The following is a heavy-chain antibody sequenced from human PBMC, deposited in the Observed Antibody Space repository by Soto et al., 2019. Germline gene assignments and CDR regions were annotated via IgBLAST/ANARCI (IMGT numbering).Heavy chain of an antibody. CDR1: GFTFSSYA. Sequence: QVQLVESGGGVVQPGRSLRLSCAASGFTFSSYAMHWVRQAPGKGLEWVAVTSYDGSNKYYADTVKGRFTIARDNSKNTRKLQMNCLRAEDTAVYYCARAPGDYGDLYFDYWGQGTLVTVSS. CDR2: TSYDGSNK. CDR3: ARAPGDYGDLYFDY. D-gene: IGHD4-17*01. J-gene: IGHJ4*02. V-gene: IGHV3-30-3*01.